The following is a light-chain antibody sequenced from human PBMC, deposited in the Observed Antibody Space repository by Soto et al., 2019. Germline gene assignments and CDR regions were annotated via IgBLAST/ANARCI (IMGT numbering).Light chain of an antibody. CDR2: GAS. CDR1: QSVSSSY. CDR3: QQYKNWPRT. J-gene: IGKJ1*01. V-gene: IGKV3-15*01. Sequence: EIVLTQSPGTLSLSPWERATLSCRASQSVSSSYLAWYQQKPGQAPRLLIYGASTRATGISARFSGSGSGTEFTLTISSLQSEDFAIYYCQQYKNWPRTFGQGTKVDIK.